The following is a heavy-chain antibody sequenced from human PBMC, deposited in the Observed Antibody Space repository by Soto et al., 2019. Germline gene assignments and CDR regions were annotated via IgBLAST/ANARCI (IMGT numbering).Heavy chain of an antibody. D-gene: IGHD3-22*01. J-gene: IGHJ4*02. Sequence: PSETLALTCTVSGGSVSSGSFHWSWIRQPPGEGLQWIGSIYYSGSTNYNPSLKSRVTISVDTSKNQFSLRLSSVTAADTAVYYCARVGTEGPYYYHRSHYPLGFDYWGQGTLGTV. CDR2: IYYSGST. V-gene: IGHV4-61*01. CDR1: GGSVSSGSFH. CDR3: ARVGTEGPYYYHRSHYPLGFDY.